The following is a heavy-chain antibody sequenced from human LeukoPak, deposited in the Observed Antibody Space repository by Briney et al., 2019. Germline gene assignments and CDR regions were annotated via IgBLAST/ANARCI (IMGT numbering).Heavy chain of an antibody. CDR3: AKDYRGYYDSSAWDY. CDR2: IWYDGSNK. V-gene: IGHV3-33*06. Sequence: GRPLRLSCAASGFTFSSYAMHWVRQAPGKGLEWVAFIWYDGSNKDSTDSVKGRFTISRDNAKNRLHLQMNSLRAEDTAVYYCAKDYRGYYDSSAWDYWGQGTLVTVSS. J-gene: IGHJ4*02. CDR1: GFTFSSYA. D-gene: IGHD3-22*01.